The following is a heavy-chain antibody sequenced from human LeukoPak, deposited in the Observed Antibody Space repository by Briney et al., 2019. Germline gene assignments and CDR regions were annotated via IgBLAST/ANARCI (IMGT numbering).Heavy chain of an antibody. Sequence: ASVKVSCKASGYTFTSYAMHWVRQAPGQRLEWMGWINADNGNTKYSQQFQGRVTITRDTSASTAYMELSSLRSEDTAVYYCARGGGVVVVVAATVDAFDIWGQGTMVTVSS. CDR2: INADNGNT. CDR1: GYTFTSYA. CDR3: ARGGGVVVVVAATVDAFDI. J-gene: IGHJ3*02. D-gene: IGHD2-15*01. V-gene: IGHV1-3*01.